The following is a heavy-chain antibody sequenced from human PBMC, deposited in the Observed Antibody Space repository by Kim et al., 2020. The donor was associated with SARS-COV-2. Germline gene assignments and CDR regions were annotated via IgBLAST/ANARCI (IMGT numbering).Heavy chain of an antibody. CDR3: ATDLGYDYYYYGMDV. CDR1: GGSISSYY. J-gene: IGHJ6*02. V-gene: IGHV4-59*13. D-gene: IGHD2-8*01. Sequence: SETLSLTCTVSGGSISSYYWSWIRQPPGKGLEWIGYIYYSGSTNYNPSLKSRVTISVDTSKNQFSLKLSSVTAADTAVYYCATDLGYDYYYYGMDVWGQGTTVTVSS. CDR2: IYYSGST.